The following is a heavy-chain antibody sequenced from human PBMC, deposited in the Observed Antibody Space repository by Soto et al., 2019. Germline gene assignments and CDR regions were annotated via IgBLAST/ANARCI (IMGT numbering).Heavy chain of an antibody. CDR3: SSGGRNSVYDWTLDY. D-gene: IGHD5-12*01. CDR1: GYSFTSYW. Sequence: GESLKISCKGSGYSFTSYWIGWVRQMPGKGLEWMEIIYPGDSDSRYSPSFQGRVTISADKSISTAYLQWSSLKASDTAMYYCSSGGRNSVYDWTLDYWGPGTLVTASS. J-gene: IGHJ4*02. V-gene: IGHV5-51*01. CDR2: IYPGDSDS.